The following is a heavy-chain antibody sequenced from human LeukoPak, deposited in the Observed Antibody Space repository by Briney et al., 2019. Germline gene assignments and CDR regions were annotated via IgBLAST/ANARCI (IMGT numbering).Heavy chain of an antibody. CDR2: ISNGGRYI. D-gene: IGHD1-1*01. V-gene: IGHV3-21*01. Sequence: GGSLRLSCATSGFSFSTYTMNWVCQAPGTGPEWVSSISNGGRYIKYADSVKGRFTISRDNAKNSLFLQMNSLRVEDTAVYYCARDGVLSFGYIVSNPFDNWGQGILVTVSS. CDR3: ARDGVLSFGYIVSNPFDN. CDR1: GFSFSTYT. J-gene: IGHJ4*02.